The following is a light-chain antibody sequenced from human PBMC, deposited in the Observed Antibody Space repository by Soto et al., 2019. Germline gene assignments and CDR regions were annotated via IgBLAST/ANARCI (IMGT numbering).Light chain of an antibody. CDR3: SSYVGSDTVV. V-gene: IGLV2-8*01. J-gene: IGLJ2*01. CDR2: EVT. Sequence: QSALTQPPSASGSPGQSVTISCTGTSSDVGGYNYVSWYQQHSGKAPKLMIYEVTKRPSGVPDRFSGSKSDNTASLTVSGLQAEDEADYYCSSYVGSDTVVFGGGTKLTVL. CDR1: SSDVGGYNY.